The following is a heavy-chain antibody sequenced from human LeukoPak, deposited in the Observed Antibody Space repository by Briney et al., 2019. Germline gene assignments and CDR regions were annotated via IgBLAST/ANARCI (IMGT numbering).Heavy chain of an antibody. D-gene: IGHD2-15*01. CDR2: ISGSGGAT. J-gene: IGHJ3*02. V-gene: IGHV3-23*01. CDR3: AKDGGGYCSGGSCYRGAFDI. Sequence: GGSLRLSCAASGFTFSNYAMSWVRQAPGKGLEWVSAISGSGGATYYADSVKGRFTISRDNSKNTLYLQMNSLRAEDTAVYYCAKDGGGYCSGGSCYRGAFDIWGQGTMVTVSS. CDR1: GFTFSNYA.